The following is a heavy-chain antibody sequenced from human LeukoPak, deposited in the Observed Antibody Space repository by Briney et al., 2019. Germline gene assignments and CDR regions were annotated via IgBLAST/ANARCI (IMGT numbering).Heavy chain of an antibody. D-gene: IGHD3-3*01. CDR2: ISYDGSNK. CDR1: GFTFSSYA. J-gene: IGHJ5*02. Sequence: GGSLRHSCAASGFTFSSYAMHWVRQAPGKGLEWVAVISYDGSNKYYADSVKGRFTISRDNSKNTLYLQMNSLRAEDTAVYYCARDINAIFGVVRFWFDPWGQGTLVTVSS. V-gene: IGHV3-30-3*01. CDR3: ARDINAIFGVVRFWFDP.